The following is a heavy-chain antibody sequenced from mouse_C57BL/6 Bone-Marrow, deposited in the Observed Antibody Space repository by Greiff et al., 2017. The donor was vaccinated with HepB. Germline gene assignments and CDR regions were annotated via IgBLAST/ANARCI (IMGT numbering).Heavy chain of an antibody. CDR3: TTLIYDGSYWYFDV. D-gene: IGHD1-1*01. CDR1: GFNIKDDY. V-gene: IGHV14-4*01. Sequence: EVKLVESGAALVRPGASVKLSCTASGFNIKDDYMHWVKQRPEQGLEWIGWIYPENGDTEYASKFQGNATITADTSSHTSYLQLSSRTSEDPAVYYCTTLIYDGSYWYFDVWGTGTTVTVAS. CDR2: IYPENGDT. J-gene: IGHJ1*03.